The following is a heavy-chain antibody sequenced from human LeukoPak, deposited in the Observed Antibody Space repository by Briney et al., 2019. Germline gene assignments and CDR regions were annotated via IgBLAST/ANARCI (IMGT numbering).Heavy chain of an antibody. Sequence: SETLSLTCAVSGGSISSGGYSWSWIRQPPGKGLEWIGYIYHSGSTYYNPSLKSRVTISVDRSKNQFSLKLSSVTAADTAVYYCARHSGEMATAHWGQGTLVTVSS. V-gene: IGHV4-30-2*01. CDR3: ARHSGEMATAH. CDR2: IYHSGST. J-gene: IGHJ4*02. CDR1: GGSISSGGYS. D-gene: IGHD5-24*01.